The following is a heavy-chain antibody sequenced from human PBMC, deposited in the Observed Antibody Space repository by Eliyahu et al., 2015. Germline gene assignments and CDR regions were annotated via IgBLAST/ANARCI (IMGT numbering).Heavy chain of an antibody. CDR2: INPNSGAT. V-gene: IGHV1-2*02. J-gene: IGHJ6*02. CDR3: ARDFLGSSTWSSLRAGMDV. Sequence: QVQLVQSGAEVKKPGASVKVSCKASGYIFINQYIHWVRLAPGQGLEWMGWINPNSGATQYAQRFQGRVTMTRDKSIXTAYLQVSSLSFHDTAVYYCARDFLGSSTWSSLRAGMDVWGQGTTVTVSS. D-gene: IGHD6-13*01. CDR1: GYIFINQY.